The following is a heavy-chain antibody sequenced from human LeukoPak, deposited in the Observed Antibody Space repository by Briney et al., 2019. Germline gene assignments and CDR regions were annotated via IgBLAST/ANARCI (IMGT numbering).Heavy chain of an antibody. V-gene: IGHV3-30*02. D-gene: IGHD6-13*01. CDR2: IRYDGSNK. CDR3: AKDRTMAADGTYFDY. J-gene: IGHJ4*02. Sequence: PGGSLRLSCAASGLTFSSFGMHWVRQAPGKGLEWVSFIRYDGSNKYYTDSVKGRFTISRDNSQNTLYLQMNGLRTEDTALYFCAKDRTMAADGTYFDYWGQGTLVTVSS. CDR1: GLTFSSFG.